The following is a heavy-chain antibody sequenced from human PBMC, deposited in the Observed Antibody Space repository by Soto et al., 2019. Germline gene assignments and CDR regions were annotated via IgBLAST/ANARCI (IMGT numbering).Heavy chain of an antibody. J-gene: IGHJ3*01. V-gene: IGHV3-23*01. D-gene: IGHD6-19*01. CDR3: VNVGNGWYSRDSFNF. Sequence: GGSLRLSCAASGFTFSSYAMSWVRQAPGKGLEWVSVISAHGDSAYYADSVKGRFTISRDNSKSTLYLQMNSLRAEDTAIYYCVNVGNGWYSRDSFNFWGRGTMVTVSS. CDR1: GFTFSSYA. CDR2: ISAHGDSA.